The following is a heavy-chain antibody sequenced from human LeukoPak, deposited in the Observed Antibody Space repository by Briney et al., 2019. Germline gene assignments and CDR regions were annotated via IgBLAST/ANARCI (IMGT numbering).Heavy chain of an antibody. Sequence: PGRSLRLSCAASGFTFSSYGMHWVRQAPGKGLEWVAVIWYDGSNKYYADSVKGRFTISRDNSKNTLYLQMNSLRAKDTAVYYCARERGYMIVVDGFDYWGQGTLVTVSS. CDR2: IWYDGSNK. J-gene: IGHJ4*02. CDR3: ARERGYMIVVDGFDY. CDR1: GFTFSSYG. V-gene: IGHV3-33*01. D-gene: IGHD3-22*01.